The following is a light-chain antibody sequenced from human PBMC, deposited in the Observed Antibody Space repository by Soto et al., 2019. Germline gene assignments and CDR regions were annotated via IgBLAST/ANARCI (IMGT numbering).Light chain of an antibody. J-gene: IGKJ4*01. CDR2: GAS. CDR3: QQYGTSPLT. CDR1: QTVNSNY. Sequence: EIVLTQSPGTLCLSPGERATLSCRSSQTVNSNYLAWYQQKPGQAPRLLISGASIRATGVPNRFSGSGSGTDFTLTITRLEPEDFAVYYCQQYGTSPLTVGGGTKVDIK. V-gene: IGKV3-20*01.